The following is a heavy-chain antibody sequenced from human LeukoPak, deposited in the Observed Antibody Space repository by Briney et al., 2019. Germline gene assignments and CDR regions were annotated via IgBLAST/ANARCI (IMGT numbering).Heavy chain of an antibody. J-gene: IGHJ4*02. V-gene: IGHV3-48*01. Sequence: GGSLRLSCAASGFTFSSYSMNWVRQAPGRGLEWVSYISISSSTIYFADSVKGRFTISGDNAKNSLYLQMNSLRAEDTAVYYCARGDRIAARPLYFGYWGQGTLVTVSS. CDR2: ISISSSTI. CDR1: GFTFSSYS. CDR3: ARGDRIAARPLYFGY. D-gene: IGHD6-6*01.